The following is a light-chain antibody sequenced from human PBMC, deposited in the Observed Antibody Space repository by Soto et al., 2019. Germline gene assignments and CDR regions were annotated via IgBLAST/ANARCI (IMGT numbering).Light chain of an antibody. J-gene: IGLJ1*01. CDR3: CSYAGSSTYV. Sequence: QSVLTQPASVSGSPGQSITISCTGTSSDVGSYNLVSWYQQHPGKAPKLLIYEGDKRPSGVSNRFSGSKSGNTASLTISGLQAEDEADYYCCSYAGSSTYVFGTATKLTVL. CDR1: SSDVGSYNL. CDR2: EGD. V-gene: IGLV2-23*01.